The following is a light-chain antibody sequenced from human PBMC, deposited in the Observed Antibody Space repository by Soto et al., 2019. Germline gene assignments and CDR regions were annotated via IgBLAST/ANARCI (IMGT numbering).Light chain of an antibody. CDR1: QSVSTSS. CDR3: QQFANSRT. CDR2: GAS. Sequence: IVLTQSPDTLSLSPGERATLSCRASQSVSTSSLAWYQQKPGQAPRVLIYGASSRATGIPDRFSGSGSGTDFTLTISRLEPEDFAVYYCQQFANSRTFGQGTKVEIK. V-gene: IGKV3-20*01. J-gene: IGKJ1*01.